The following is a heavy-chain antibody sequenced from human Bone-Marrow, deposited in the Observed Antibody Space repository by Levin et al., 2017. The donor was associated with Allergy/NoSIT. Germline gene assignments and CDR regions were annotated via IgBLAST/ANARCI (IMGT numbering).Heavy chain of an antibody. Sequence: KAGGSLRLSCKGSGYNFGDYYIAWVRQMPGKGLEWMGFVNPGDSETEYSPSFRGQVTISADKSITTAYLQWGTLRASDTAVYYCARSCISDKCLPQGTYGMDVWGQGTTVTVSS. V-gene: IGHV5-51*01. D-gene: IGHD2-2*01. CDR2: VNPGDSET. CDR3: ARSCISDKCLPQGTYGMDV. CDR1: GYNFGDYY. J-gene: IGHJ6*02.